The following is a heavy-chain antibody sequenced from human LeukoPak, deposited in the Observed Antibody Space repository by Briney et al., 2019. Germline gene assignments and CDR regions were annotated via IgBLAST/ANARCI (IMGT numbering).Heavy chain of an antibody. D-gene: IGHD3-22*01. Sequence: AASVKVSCKASGFTFTSSAMQWVRQARGQRLEWIGWIVVGSGNTNYAQKFQERVTITRDMSTSTAYMELSSLRSEDTAVYYCAATDDSSGYYSIDSAFDIWGQGTMVTVSS. J-gene: IGHJ3*02. CDR2: IVVGSGNT. V-gene: IGHV1-58*02. CDR1: GFTFTSSA. CDR3: AATDDSSGYYSIDSAFDI.